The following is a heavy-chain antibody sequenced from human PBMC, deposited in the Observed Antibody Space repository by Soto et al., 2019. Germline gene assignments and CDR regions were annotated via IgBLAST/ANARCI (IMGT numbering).Heavy chain of an antibody. D-gene: IGHD2-15*01. CDR2: IIPILGIA. CDR3: ARDASAHDLPYSSGGSCATYFVY. V-gene: IGHV1-69*04. Sequence: SVKVSCKASGGTFSSYTISWVRQAPGXGLEWMGRIIPILGIANYAQKFQGRVTITADKSTSTAYMELSSLRSEDTAVYYCARDASAHDLPYSSGGSCATYFVYRGQGTLVTV. CDR1: GGTFSSYT. J-gene: IGHJ4*02.